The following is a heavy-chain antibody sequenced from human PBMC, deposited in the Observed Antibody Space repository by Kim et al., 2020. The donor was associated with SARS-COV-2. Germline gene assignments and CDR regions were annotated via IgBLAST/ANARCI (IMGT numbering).Heavy chain of an antibody. Sequence: SETLSLTCTVSGGSISSGDYYWSWIRQPPGKGLEWIGYIYYSGSTYYNPSLKSRVTISVDTSKNQFSLKLSSVTAADTAVYYCARGQPVGYSGNAMGAFDYWGQGTLVTVSS. V-gene: IGHV4-30-4*01. CDR2: IYYSGST. J-gene: IGHJ4*02. CDR3: ARGQPVGYSGNAMGAFDY. D-gene: IGHD5-12*01. CDR1: GGSISSGDYY.